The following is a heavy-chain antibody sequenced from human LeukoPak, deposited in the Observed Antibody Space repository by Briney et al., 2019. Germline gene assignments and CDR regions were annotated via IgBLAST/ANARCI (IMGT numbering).Heavy chain of an antibody. CDR1: GFTFSIYG. CDR3: ARGEIQLWLRYFDY. Sequence: GGSLRLSCGASGFTFSIYGMSWVRQAPGKGLEWVSYISSSGSTTYYADSVKGRFTISRDNAKNSLYLQMNSLRAEDTAVYYCARGEIQLWLRYFDYWGQGTLVTVSS. J-gene: IGHJ4*02. V-gene: IGHV3-48*04. CDR2: ISSSGSTT. D-gene: IGHD5-18*01.